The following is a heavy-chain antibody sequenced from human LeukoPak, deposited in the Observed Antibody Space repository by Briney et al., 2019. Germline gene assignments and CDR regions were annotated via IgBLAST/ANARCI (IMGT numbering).Heavy chain of an antibody. J-gene: IGHJ5*02. CDR2: IYYRGST. Sequence: SETLSLTCTVSGGSISSGDYYWSWIRQPPGKGLEWIGYIYYRGSTYYNPSLKSRVTISVDTSKNQFSLKLSSVTAADTAVYYCARSQLKYSSGWMLNWFDPWGQGTLVTVSS. V-gene: IGHV4-30-4*08. CDR3: ARSQLKYSSGWMLNWFDP. D-gene: IGHD6-19*01. CDR1: GGSISSGDYY.